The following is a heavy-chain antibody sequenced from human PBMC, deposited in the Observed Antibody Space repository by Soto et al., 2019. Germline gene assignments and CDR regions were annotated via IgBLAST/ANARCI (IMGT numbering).Heavy chain of an antibody. CDR2: IYPGDSDT. CDR1: GYSFTSYW. Sequence: EVQLVQSGAEVKKPGESLKISCKGSGYSFTSYWVGWVRRMPGKGLEWMGIIYPGDSDTRYSPSFQGQVTISADKSISTAYLQWSSLKASDTAMYYCAREYYDFWSGYYYWFDPWGQGTLVTVSS. CDR3: AREYYDFWSGYYYWFDP. D-gene: IGHD3-3*01. J-gene: IGHJ5*02. V-gene: IGHV5-51*01.